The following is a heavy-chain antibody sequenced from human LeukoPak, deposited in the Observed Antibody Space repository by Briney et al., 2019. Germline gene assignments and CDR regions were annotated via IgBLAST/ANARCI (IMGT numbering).Heavy chain of an antibody. CDR2: IDPSGGTT. CDR1: GYTFTSYG. CDR3: ARGLVVATSELDY. J-gene: IGHJ4*02. V-gene: IGHV1-46*01. Sequence: ASVKVSCKASGYTFTSYGISWVRQAPGHGLEWMGIIDPSGGTTSYAQKFQGRVTMTRDTSTSTVYMELSSLRSEDTAVYYCARGLVVATSELDYWGQGTLVTVSS. D-gene: IGHD1-26*01.